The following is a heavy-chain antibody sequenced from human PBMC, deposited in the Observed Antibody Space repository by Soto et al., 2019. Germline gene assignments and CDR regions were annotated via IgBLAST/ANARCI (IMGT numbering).Heavy chain of an antibody. CDR2: FDPEDGET. CDR1: GYTLTESS. D-gene: IGHD1-26*01. CDR3: ATVEVSGSYPLGYYGMDV. J-gene: IGHJ6*02. V-gene: IGHV1-24*01. Sequence: ASVKVSCKVSGYTLTESSMHWVRQAPGKGLEWMGGFDPEDGETIYAQKFQGRVTMTEDTSTDTAYMELSSLRSEDTAVYYCATVEVSGSYPLGYYGMDVWGQGTTVTVSS.